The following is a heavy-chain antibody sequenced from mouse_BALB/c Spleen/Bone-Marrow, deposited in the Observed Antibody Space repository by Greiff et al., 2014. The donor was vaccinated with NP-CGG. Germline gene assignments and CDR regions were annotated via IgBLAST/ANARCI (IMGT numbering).Heavy chain of an antibody. CDR1: GHTFTCYW. J-gene: IGHJ3*01. CDR3: ARYDGYEAY. CDR2: INPSTGYT. D-gene: IGHD2-3*01. V-gene: IGHV1-7*01. Sequence: QVQLKESGGGLGKPGGSVKMSCTTSGHTFTCYWMHWVKQRPGKGLEWIGYINPSTGYTEYNQKFKDKATSTADKSSSTAYMQLSSLTSEDSAVYYCARYDGYEAYWGQGTLVTVSA.